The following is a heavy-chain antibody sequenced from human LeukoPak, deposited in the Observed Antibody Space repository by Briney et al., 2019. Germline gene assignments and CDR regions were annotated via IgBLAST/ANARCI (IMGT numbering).Heavy chain of an antibody. CDR1: GYTFTGYY. Sequence: ASVKVSCKASGYTFTGYYMHWVRQAPGQGLEWMGWINPNSGGTNYAQKFQGRVTMTRDTSISTAYMELSRLRSEDTAVYYCARAMGDYYYYYMDVWGKGTTVTISS. D-gene: IGHD5-18*01. CDR3: ARAMGDYYYYYMDV. V-gene: IGHV1-2*02. J-gene: IGHJ6*03. CDR2: INPNSGGT.